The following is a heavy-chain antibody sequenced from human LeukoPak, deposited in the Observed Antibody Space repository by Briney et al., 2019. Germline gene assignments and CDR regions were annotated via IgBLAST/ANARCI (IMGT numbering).Heavy chain of an antibody. J-gene: IGHJ4*02. CDR1: GYAFTDYH. CDR3: ATEMTSVVPDY. D-gene: IGHD4-11*01. V-gene: IGHV1-24*01. CDR2: FDPENDER. Sequence: ASVKVSCKASGYAFTDYHIHWVRPAPGKGLEWMGGFDPENDERIYARKFRGRLTITEDTSTDTAYMELSSLRSEDTAVYFCATEMTSVVPDYWGQGTLVTVSS.